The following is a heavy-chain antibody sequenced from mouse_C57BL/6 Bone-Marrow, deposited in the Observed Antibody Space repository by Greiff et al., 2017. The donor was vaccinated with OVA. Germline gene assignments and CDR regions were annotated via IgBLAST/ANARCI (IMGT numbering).Heavy chain of an antibody. CDR3: ARRLPYYFDY. Sequence: LQPGAELVKPGASVKLSCKASGYTFTSYWMQWVKQRPGQGLEWIGEIDPSDSYTNYNQKFKGKATLTVDTSSSTAYMQLSSLTSEDSAVYYCARRLPYYFDYWGQGTTLTVSS. J-gene: IGHJ2*01. D-gene: IGHD5-5*01. V-gene: IGHV1-50*01. CDR1: GYTFTSYW. CDR2: IDPSDSYT.